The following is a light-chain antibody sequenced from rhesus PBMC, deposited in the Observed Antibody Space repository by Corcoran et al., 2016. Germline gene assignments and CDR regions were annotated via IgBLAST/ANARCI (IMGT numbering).Light chain of an antibody. CDR3: LQHNSYPPT. CDR2: DAS. J-gene: IGKJ1*01. V-gene: IGKV1-28*03. Sequence: DIQMTQYPSSLSASVGDTVTITCRASQGISRYLNWVQQKPGKAPKLLIYDASTLESGVPSRFSGSGFGTDFTLTISSLQPEDFAAYYCLQHNSYPPTFGQGTKVEIK. CDR1: QGISRY.